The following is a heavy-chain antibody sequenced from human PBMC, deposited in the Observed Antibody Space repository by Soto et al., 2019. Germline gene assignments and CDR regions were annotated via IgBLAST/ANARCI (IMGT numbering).Heavy chain of an antibody. J-gene: IGHJ4*02. CDR1: GGTFSNDI. Sequence: QVQVVQSGAEVKKPGSSVKVSCKASGGTFSNDIITWVRQAPGQGLEWMGRIIPLLEIANYAQKFQGRVTITADKSTSTAYMELNILRSEDTAVYYCVRDSPIGSTYSGYDGIDYWGQGTLVTVSS. D-gene: IGHD5-12*01. V-gene: IGHV1-69*08. CDR3: VRDSPIGSTYSGYDGIDY. CDR2: IIPLLEIA.